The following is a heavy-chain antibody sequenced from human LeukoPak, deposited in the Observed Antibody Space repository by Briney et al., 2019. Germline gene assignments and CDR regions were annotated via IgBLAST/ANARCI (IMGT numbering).Heavy chain of an antibody. Sequence: SETLSLTCTVSGGSISSGDYYWSWIRQPPGKGLEWIGYIYYSGSTYYNPSLKSRVTISVDTSMNQFSLKLSSVTAADTAVYYCARGQYYYGSGSYAVDYWGQGTLVTVSS. CDR3: ARGQYYYGSGSYAVDY. CDR2: IYYSGST. CDR1: GGSISSGDYY. V-gene: IGHV4-30-4*01. J-gene: IGHJ4*02. D-gene: IGHD3-10*01.